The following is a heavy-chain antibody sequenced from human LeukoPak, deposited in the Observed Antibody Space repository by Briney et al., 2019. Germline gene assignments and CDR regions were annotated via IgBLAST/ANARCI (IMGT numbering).Heavy chain of an antibody. Sequence: GRSLRLSCAASGFTFSNYRMHWVRQAPGKGLVWVSRINTDGSRTTYADSVKGRFTIARDNAKNTLYLQMNSLRAEYAAVYYCARVVFGDYFDYWGQGTLVTVSS. V-gene: IGHV3-74*01. D-gene: IGHD3-10*01. CDR2: INTDGSRT. CDR1: GFTFSNYR. CDR3: ARVVFGDYFDY. J-gene: IGHJ4*02.